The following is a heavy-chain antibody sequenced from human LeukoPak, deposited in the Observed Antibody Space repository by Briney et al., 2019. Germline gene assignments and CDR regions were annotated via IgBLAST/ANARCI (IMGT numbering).Heavy chain of an antibody. D-gene: IGHD3-16*02. CDR3: ATDIYVWGSYRYTGTHYFDY. V-gene: IGHV1-24*01. J-gene: IGHJ4*02. CDR2: FDTEGGET. CDR1: GYTLTELS. Sequence: ASVKVSCKVSGYTLTELSMHWVRQAPGKGLEWMGVFDTEGGETIYAQKFQGRVTMTEDTSTDTAYMELSSVRPEDTAVYYCATDIYVWGSYRYTGTHYFDYWGQGTLVTVSS.